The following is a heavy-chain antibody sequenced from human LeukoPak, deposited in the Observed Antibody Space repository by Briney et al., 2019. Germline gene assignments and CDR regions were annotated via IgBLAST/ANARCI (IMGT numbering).Heavy chain of an antibody. CDR2: INHSGST. CDR3: AREPVAGTGAVDY. CDR1: GGSFSGYY. Sequence: PSETLSLTCAVYGGSFSGYYWSWIRQPPGKGLEWIGEINHSGSTNYNPSLKSRVTISVDTSKNQFSLKLSSVTAADTAVYYCAREPVAGTGAVDYWGQGTLVTVSS. J-gene: IGHJ4*02. V-gene: IGHV4-34*01. D-gene: IGHD6-19*01.